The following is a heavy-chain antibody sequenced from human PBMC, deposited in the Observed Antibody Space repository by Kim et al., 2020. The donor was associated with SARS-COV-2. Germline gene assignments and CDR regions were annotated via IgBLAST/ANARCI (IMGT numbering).Heavy chain of an antibody. CDR3: ARGGYCTGGACYSNFPFGVDV. CDR1: GYSFNSYY. Sequence: ASVKVSCKPSGYSFNSYYMHWVRQAPGQGLEWMGVISPSAGSTSYAQKFQGRVTMTRDTSTSTVYMELSSLRSEDTAEYYCARGGYCTGGACYSNFPFGVDVWGQGTTVTVSS. D-gene: IGHD2-15*01. V-gene: IGHV1-46*02. J-gene: IGHJ6*02. CDR2: ISPSAGST.